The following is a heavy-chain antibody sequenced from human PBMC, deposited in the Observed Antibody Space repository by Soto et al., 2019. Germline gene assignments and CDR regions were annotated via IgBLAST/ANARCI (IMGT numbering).Heavy chain of an antibody. J-gene: IGHJ4*02. CDR1: GGSISSGDHH. D-gene: IGHD6-13*01. V-gene: IGHV4-31*03. Sequence: PSETLSLTCNVSGGSISSGDHHWGWIRQLPGKGLEWIGYIYYTGSTYYNPSLKSRVTISVDMSKNQFSLSLRSVTAADTAVYYCARDRIAAAGHFDSWGPGTLVTVSS. CDR2: IYYTGST. CDR3: ARDRIAAAGHFDS.